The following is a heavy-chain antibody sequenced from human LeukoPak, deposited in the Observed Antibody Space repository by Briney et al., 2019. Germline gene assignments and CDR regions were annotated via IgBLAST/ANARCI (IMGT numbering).Heavy chain of an antibody. D-gene: IGHD1-7*01. CDR1: GYTFTSYA. V-gene: IGHV7-4-1*02. J-gene: IGHJ3*02. Sequence: ASVKVSCKASGYTFTSYAMNWVRQATGQGLEWMGWMNTNNGNTAYAQGFTGRFIISWDTSVSTAYLQLSRLTAEDTAVYYLSGDRTRMGGLDIGGESTMVTPSS. CDR3: SGDRTRMGGLDI. CDR2: MNTNNGNT.